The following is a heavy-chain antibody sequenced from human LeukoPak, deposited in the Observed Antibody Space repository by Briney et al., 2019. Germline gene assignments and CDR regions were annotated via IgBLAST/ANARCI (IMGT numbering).Heavy chain of an antibody. CDR2: IIPIFSTA. CDR3: ARAYGSGSYYNPLRY. Sequence: ASVKASCKASGGTFSSYAISWVRQAPGQGLEWMGGIIPIFSTANYAQKFQGRVTITADESTSTAYMELSSLRSEGTAVYYCARAYGSGSYYNPLRYWGQGTLVTVSS. V-gene: IGHV1-69*13. CDR1: GGTFSSYA. D-gene: IGHD3-10*01. J-gene: IGHJ4*02.